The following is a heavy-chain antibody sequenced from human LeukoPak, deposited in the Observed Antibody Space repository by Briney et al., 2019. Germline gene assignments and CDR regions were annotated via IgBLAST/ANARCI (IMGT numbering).Heavy chain of an antibody. V-gene: IGHV5-51*01. CDR1: GYSFTSYW. CDR3: ARVDSSGYSLGY. J-gene: IGHJ4*02. Sequence: GSLKISXXXXGYSFTSYWIGWVRPLPGKGLEWMGIIYPGDSDTRYSPSFQGQVTISADKSISTAYLQWSSLKASDTAMYYCARVDSSGYSLGYWGQGTLVTVSS. CDR2: IYPGDSDT. D-gene: IGHD3-22*01.